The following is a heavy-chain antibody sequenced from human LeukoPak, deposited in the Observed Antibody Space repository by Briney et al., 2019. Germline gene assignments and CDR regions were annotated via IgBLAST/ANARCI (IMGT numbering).Heavy chain of an antibody. V-gene: IGHV3-23*01. J-gene: IGHJ4*02. D-gene: IGHD2-15*01. CDR1: GFTFSSYA. Sequence: GGSLRLSCTASGFTFSSYAMSWVRQAPGKGLEWVSAISGSGGSTYYADSVKGRFTISRDSSKNTLYLQMNSLRAEDTAVYYCAKEPATDIVVVVAASTGGYWGQGTLVTVSS. CDR2: ISGSGGST. CDR3: AKEPATDIVVVVAASTGGY.